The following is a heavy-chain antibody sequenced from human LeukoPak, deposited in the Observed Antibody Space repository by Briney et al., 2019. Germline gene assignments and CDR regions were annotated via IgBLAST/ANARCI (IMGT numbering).Heavy chain of an antibody. Sequence: SETLSLTCTVSGYSISSGYYWGWIRQPPGKGLEWSGSIYHSGSTYYDPSLKSRVTISVDTSKNQFSLKLSSVTAADTVVYYCARGTPLYYYYMDVWGKGTTVTVSS. CDR1: GYSISSGYY. CDR3: ARGTPLYYYYMDV. J-gene: IGHJ6*03. V-gene: IGHV4-38-2*02. D-gene: IGHD1-14*01. CDR2: IYHSGST.